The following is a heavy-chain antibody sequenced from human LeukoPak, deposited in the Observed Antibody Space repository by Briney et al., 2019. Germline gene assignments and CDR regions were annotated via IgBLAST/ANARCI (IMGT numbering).Heavy chain of an antibody. CDR3: AKDIVGSSWYG. J-gene: IGHJ4*02. D-gene: IGHD6-13*01. CDR1: GLTFSSYA. Sequence: GGSLRLSCAASGLTFSSYAMSWVRQAPGKGLEWVSAISGSGGSTYYADSVKGRFTISRDNSKNTLYLQMNSLRAEDTAVYYCAKDIVGSSWYGWGQGTLVTVSS. CDR2: ISGSGGST. V-gene: IGHV3-23*01.